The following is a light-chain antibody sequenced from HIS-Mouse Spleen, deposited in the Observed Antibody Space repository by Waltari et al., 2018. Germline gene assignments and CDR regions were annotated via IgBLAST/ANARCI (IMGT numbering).Light chain of an antibody. CDR2: DVS. CDR1: SSDVGGYNY. V-gene: IGLV2-11*01. CDR3: CSYAGSYTVV. Sequence: QSALTQPRSVSGSPGQSVTISCTGTSSDVGGYNYVSWYQQHPGKAPKPMIYDVSKRPSGVPDRFSGYKSGNTASLTISGLQAEDEADYYCCSYAGSYTVVFGGGTKLTVL. J-gene: IGLJ2*01.